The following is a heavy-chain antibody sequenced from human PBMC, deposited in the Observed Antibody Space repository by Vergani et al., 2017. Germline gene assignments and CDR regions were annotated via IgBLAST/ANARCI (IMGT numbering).Heavy chain of an antibody. D-gene: IGHD4-11*01. Sequence: EVQLVESGGGLVQPGGSLRLSCAASGFTVSSNYMSWVRQAPGKGLEWVSVIYSGGSTYYADSVKGRFTISRDNSKNTLYLQMNSLRAEDTAVYYCARDGRLDSNFNSNYYYYGMDVWGQGTTVTVSS. CDR2: IYSGGST. CDR1: GFTVSSNY. J-gene: IGHJ6*02. CDR3: ARDGRLDSNFNSNYYYYGMDV. V-gene: IGHV3-66*01.